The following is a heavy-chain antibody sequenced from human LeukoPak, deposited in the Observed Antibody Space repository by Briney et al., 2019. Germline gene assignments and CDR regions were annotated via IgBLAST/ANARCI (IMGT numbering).Heavy chain of an antibody. CDR3: TRDAYASGSYQPRFDY. Sequence: GGSLRLSCTASGFTFGDYATSWFRQAPGKGLEWVGFIRSKVYGGTTEYAASVKGRFTTSRDDSKSIAYLQMNSLKTEDTAVYYCTRDAYASGSYQPRFDYWGQGTLVTVSS. D-gene: IGHD3-10*01. CDR1: GFTFGDYA. CDR2: IRSKVYGGTT. J-gene: IGHJ4*02. V-gene: IGHV3-49*03.